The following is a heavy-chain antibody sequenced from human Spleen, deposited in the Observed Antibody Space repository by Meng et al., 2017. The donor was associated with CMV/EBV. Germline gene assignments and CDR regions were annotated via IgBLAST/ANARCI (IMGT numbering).Heavy chain of an antibody. D-gene: IGHD2-15*01. Sequence: SCKASGFTFSSYGMHWVRQAPGKGLEWMAFIWYDGSNKYYVDSVKGRFTISRDNSKNTVYLHMNSLRAEDTAVYYCARLREDLGALLVDAPRKDYYGMDVWGPGTTVTVSS. V-gene: IGHV3-33*01. CDR2: IWYDGSNK. CDR3: ARLREDLGALLVDAPRKDYYGMDV. CDR1: GFTFSSYG. J-gene: IGHJ6*02.